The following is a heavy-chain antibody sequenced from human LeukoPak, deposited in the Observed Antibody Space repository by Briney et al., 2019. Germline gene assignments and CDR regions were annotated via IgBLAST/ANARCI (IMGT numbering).Heavy chain of an antibody. V-gene: IGHV4-59*12. Sequence: SETLSLTCSVSDDSITMYYWTWIRQPPGKGLEWIGYVDHTGSTNFNPSLKSRVTMSVDTSKNQFSLKLSSVTAADTAVYYCARDRGTPDYYDTSGYDYWGQGTLVTVSS. J-gene: IGHJ4*02. CDR3: ARDRGTPDYYDTSGYDY. CDR2: VDHTGST. CDR1: DDSITMYY. D-gene: IGHD3-22*01.